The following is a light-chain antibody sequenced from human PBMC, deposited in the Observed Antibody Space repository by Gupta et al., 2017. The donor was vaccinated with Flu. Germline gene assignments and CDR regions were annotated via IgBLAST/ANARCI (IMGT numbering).Light chain of an antibody. Sequence: ITISCTGTSSDVGAYNYVSWYQQHPGKAPKLMVYDVNNRPSGVSTRFAGSKSGNTASLTISGLQAEDEADYYCSSYTSSSTDVVFGGGTKLTVL. J-gene: IGLJ2*01. CDR1: SSDVGAYNY. CDR2: DVN. V-gene: IGLV2-14*03. CDR3: SSYTSSSTDVV.